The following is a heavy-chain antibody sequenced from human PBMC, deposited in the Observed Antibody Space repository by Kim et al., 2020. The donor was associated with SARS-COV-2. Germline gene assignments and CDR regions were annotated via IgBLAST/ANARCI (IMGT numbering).Heavy chain of an antibody. CDR3: ARDSDHDYGDYVGMFDY. J-gene: IGHJ4*02. D-gene: IGHD4-17*01. V-gene: IGHV3-30*07. Sequence: VKGRFTISRDNSKNTLYLQMNSLRAEDTAVYYCARDSDHDYGDYVGMFDYWGQGTLVTVSS.